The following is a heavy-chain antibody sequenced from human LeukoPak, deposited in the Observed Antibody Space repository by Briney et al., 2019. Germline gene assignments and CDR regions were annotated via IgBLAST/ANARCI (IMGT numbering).Heavy chain of an antibody. CDR2: INHSGSP. V-gene: IGHV4-34*01. D-gene: IGHD4-23*01. CDR3: ARESAFGGSYYFDY. CDR1: GGSFSSYC. Sequence: PSETLSLTCAVSGGSFSSYCWSCLRQPPGKGLEWIGEINHSGSPNYNPSLKSRVTISQDTSKTQFSLILRSVTAADTAVYYCARESAFGGSYYFDYWGQGTLVTVSS. J-gene: IGHJ4*02.